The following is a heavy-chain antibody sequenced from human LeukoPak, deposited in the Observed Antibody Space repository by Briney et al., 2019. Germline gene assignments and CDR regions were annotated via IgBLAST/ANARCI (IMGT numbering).Heavy chain of an antibody. CDR3: TTRACHAGGCSSSFYYYYGLHF. CDR2: IIPIFGTA. Sequence: SVKVSCKASGNSISNYAVSWVRQAPGQGFEWMGGIIPIFGTADYAQKFQGRVTITADQSTSTTYMALSSLKSEDTTTYYCTTRACHAGGCSSSFYYYYGLHFWGQGTTVSVSS. V-gene: IGHV1-69*13. J-gene: IGHJ6*02. D-gene: IGHD3-16*01. CDR1: GNSISNYA.